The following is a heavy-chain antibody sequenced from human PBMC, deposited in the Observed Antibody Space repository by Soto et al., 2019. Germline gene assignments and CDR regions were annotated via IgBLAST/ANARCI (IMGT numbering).Heavy chain of an antibody. D-gene: IGHD6-19*01. V-gene: IGHV4-31*03. CDR1: GGSISSGGYY. CDR2: IYYSGST. Sequence: SETLSLTCTVSGGSISSGGYYWSWIRQHPGKGLEWIGYIYYSGSTYYNPSLKSRVTISVDTSKNQFSLKLSSVTAADTAVYYCALHIAVAGTLGYYYGMDVWGQGTTVTVS. CDR3: ALHIAVAGTLGYYYGMDV. J-gene: IGHJ6*02.